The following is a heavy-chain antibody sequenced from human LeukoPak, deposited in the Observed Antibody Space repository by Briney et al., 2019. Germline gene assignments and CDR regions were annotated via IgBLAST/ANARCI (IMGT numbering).Heavy chain of an antibody. CDR3: AKDLFSGSGRAGNMDV. J-gene: IGHJ6*03. D-gene: IGHD3-10*01. CDR2: ISVVFANT. Sequence: PRRSLRLSCAALGFTVDNSVIASFRHAPGKWLEWVSTISVVFANTYSADSVKGRFTISRDNSKSTLYLQMNSLRAEDTAVYYCAKDLFSGSGRAGNMDVWGKGTTVTVSS. V-gene: IGHV3-23*01. CDR1: GFTVDNSV.